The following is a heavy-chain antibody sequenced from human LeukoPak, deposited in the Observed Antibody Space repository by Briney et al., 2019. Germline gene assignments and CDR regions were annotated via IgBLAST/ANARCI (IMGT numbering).Heavy chain of an antibody. Sequence: GASVKVSCKASGYTFTSYYMHWVRQAPGQGLEWMGWMNPNSGNTGYAQKFQGRVTITRNTSISTAYMELSSLRSEDTAVYYCARAPFHYYYMDVWGKGTTVTVSS. CDR2: MNPNSGNT. J-gene: IGHJ6*03. CDR1: GYTFTSYY. V-gene: IGHV1-8*03. CDR3: ARAPFHYYYMDV.